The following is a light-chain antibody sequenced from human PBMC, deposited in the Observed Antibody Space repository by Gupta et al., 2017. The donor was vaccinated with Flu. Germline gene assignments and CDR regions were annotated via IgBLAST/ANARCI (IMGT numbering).Light chain of an antibody. CDR3: HQHHNCTPPDT. J-gene: IGKJ4*01. CDR1: QSVSSY. V-gene: IGKV3-11*01. CDR2: DSS. Sequence: DIVLTQSPATLSLSPGERATLSCRASQSVSSYLAWYQQKPGQAPSLLIYDSSNRTTGIPARVSFSGSGTDFALTISILGPEPVAFSVYHQHHNCTPPDTFGRGTKVEIK.